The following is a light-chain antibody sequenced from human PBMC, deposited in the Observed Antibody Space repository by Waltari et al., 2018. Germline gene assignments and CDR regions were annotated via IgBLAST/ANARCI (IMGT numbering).Light chain of an antibody. CDR1: QSVSNNY. V-gene: IGKV3-20*01. J-gene: IGKJ2*01. Sequence: EFVLTQSPGTLSLSPGETATLSCRASQSVSNNYLAWYQQKPGQAPRLLIYGSSSRATGIPDRIRGSGSGTDFTLTISRLEPGDFAVYYCQQYDNSPMYTFGQGTKLEIK. CDR2: GSS. CDR3: QQYDNSPMYT.